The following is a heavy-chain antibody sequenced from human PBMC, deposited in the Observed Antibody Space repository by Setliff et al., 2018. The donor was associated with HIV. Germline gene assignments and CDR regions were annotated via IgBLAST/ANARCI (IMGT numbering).Heavy chain of an antibody. D-gene: IGHD2-15*01. CDR2: INVGSGKT. CDR3: ARDGCSGQRCYLFNWFDP. J-gene: IGHJ5*02. CDR1: GYTFTSYS. V-gene: IGHV1-3*01. Sequence: ASVKVSCKASGYTFTSYSMYWVRQAPGQRLEWMGWINVGSGKTQYSQEFQGRVTITRDTSATTAYMELSSLTSEDTAVYYCARDGCSGQRCYLFNWFDPWGQGTLVTVSS.